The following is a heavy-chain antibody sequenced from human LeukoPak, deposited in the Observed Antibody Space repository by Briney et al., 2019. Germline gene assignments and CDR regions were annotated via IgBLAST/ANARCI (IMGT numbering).Heavy chain of an antibody. Sequence: GGSLRLSCAASGFTFSSYAMSWVRPAPGKGLEWVSAISGSGGSTYYADSVEGRFTISRDNSKNTLYLQMNSLRSEDTAVYYCARHNHGYDWDYWGQGTLVTVSS. CDR3: ARHNHGYDWDY. CDR1: GFTFSSYA. J-gene: IGHJ4*02. D-gene: IGHD5-12*01. V-gene: IGHV3-23*01. CDR2: ISGSGGST.